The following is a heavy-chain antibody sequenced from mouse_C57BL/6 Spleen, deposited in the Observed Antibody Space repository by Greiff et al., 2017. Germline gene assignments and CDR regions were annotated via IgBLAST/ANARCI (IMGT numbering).Heavy chain of an antibody. D-gene: IGHD1-1*01. CDR2: ISSGGSYT. CDR3: ARFGTTVVATDAMDY. V-gene: IGHV5-6*01. Sequence: EVKLMESGGDLVKPGGSLKLSCAASGFTFSSYGMSWVRQTPDKRLEWVATISSGGSYTYYPDSVKGRFTISRDNAKNTLYLQMSSLKSEDTAMYYCARFGTTVVATDAMDYWGQGTSVTVSS. J-gene: IGHJ4*01. CDR1: GFTFSSYG.